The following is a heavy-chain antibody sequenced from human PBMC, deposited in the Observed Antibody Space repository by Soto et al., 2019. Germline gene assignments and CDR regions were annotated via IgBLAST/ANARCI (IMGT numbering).Heavy chain of an antibody. D-gene: IGHD6-19*01. CDR3: ARVSAVALSNNWFDP. CDR1: GGSISSYY. Sequence: PSETLSLTCTVSGGSISSYYWSWIRQPPGKGLEWIGDIYHSGSTNYNPSLKSRVTISVDTSKNQFSLKLSSVTAADTAVYYCARVSAVALSNNWFDPWGQGTLVTVSS. CDR2: IYHSGST. V-gene: IGHV4-59*12. J-gene: IGHJ5*02.